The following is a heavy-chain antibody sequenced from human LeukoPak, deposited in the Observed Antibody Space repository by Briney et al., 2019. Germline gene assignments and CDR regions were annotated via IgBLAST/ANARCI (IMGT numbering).Heavy chain of an antibody. CDR1: GFIVSSSY. J-gene: IGHJ4*02. D-gene: IGHD1-26*01. Sequence: GGSLRLSCAASGFIVSSSYMTWVRQAPGEGLEWVSVIYSGGSTYYAASVKGRFTISRDSSKNTLYLQMNSLRAEDTAVYYCARGRVGATTCFDYWGQGTLVTVSS. CDR2: IYSGGST. CDR3: ARGRVGATTCFDY. V-gene: IGHV3-66*02.